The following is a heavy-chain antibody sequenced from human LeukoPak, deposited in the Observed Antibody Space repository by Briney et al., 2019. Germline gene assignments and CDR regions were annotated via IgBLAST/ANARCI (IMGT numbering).Heavy chain of an antibody. CDR3: VKDGSRGNPVLYSQD. CDR2: ISWNSGSI. CDR1: GFTFDDYA. J-gene: IGHJ1*01. D-gene: IGHD5-24*01. V-gene: IGHV3-9*01. Sequence: PGRSLRLSCVASGFTFDDYAMHWVRQAPGKGLEWVSGISWNSGSINYADSVKGRFAISRDNAKNSLYLQMNSLRAEDTALYYCVKDGSRGNPVLYSQDWGQGTLVTVSS.